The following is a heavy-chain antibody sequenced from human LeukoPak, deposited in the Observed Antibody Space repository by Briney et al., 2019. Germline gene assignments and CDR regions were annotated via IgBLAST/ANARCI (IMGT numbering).Heavy chain of an antibody. V-gene: IGHV4-59*08. CDR1: GGSLSGTYY. J-gene: IGHJ3*01. Sequence: SETLSLTCTVSGGSLSGTYYWSWLRQPPGKGLAWTGYIYYTGTTDSNPSLKSRVTISLDTSKNQFSLNLSSVTAADTAVYYCARRWVYDKRAFDAWGQGTMVTVSS. CDR3: ARRWVYDKRAFDA. CDR2: IYYTGTT. D-gene: IGHD3-16*01.